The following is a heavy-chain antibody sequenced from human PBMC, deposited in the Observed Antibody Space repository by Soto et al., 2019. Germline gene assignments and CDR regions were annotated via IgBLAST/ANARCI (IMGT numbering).Heavy chain of an antibody. CDR1: GGSFSGYS. Sequence: PSETLSLTCAVYGGSFSGYSWSWIRQPPGKGLAWLGEINHSGSTNYNPSLKSRVTISVDTSKNQFSLKLKSVTAADTAVYYCARGITTIPAVQGDAPDNCYFGSWGLGTLVTVSS. J-gene: IGHJ4*02. CDR3: ARGITTIPAVQGDAPDNCYFGS. D-gene: IGHD3-22*01. CDR2: INHSGST. V-gene: IGHV4-34*01.